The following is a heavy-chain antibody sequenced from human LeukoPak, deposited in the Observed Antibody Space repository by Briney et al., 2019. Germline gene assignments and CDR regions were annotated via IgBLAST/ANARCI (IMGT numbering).Heavy chain of an antibody. Sequence: TGGSLRLSCAASGFTFSSYGMNWVRQAPGKGLEWVSYISSSTSTIYYADSVKGRFTISRDNAKNSLYLQMNGLRAEDTAVYYCAKSSSSYYDTSGYLDYWGQGTLVTVSS. CDR2: ISSSTSTI. D-gene: IGHD3-22*01. CDR3: AKSSSSYYDTSGYLDY. J-gene: IGHJ4*02. CDR1: GFTFSSYG. V-gene: IGHV3-48*01.